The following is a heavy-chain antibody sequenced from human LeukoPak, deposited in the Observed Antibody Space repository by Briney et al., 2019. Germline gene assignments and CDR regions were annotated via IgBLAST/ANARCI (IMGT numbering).Heavy chain of an antibody. CDR3: ARDEPDSSSWYGDAFDI. D-gene: IGHD6-13*01. V-gene: IGHV4-4*07. J-gene: IGHJ3*02. CDR1: GGSISIYH. CDR2: IKTSGST. Sequence: SETLPLTCTVSGGSISIYHWSWIRQPAGKGLEWIGRIKTSGSTNYNPSFKSRVTMSLDTSKNQFSLKLSSVTAADTAIYYCARDEPDSSSWYGDAFDIWGQGTMVTVSS.